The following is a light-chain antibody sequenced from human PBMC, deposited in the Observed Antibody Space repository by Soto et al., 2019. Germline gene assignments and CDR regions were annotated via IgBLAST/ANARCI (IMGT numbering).Light chain of an antibody. CDR2: AAS. J-gene: IGKJ3*01. Sequence: DIPLTQSPSSLSSSVGDRVTITCRASQSISGYLNCYQHKPEKAPNLLIYAASSLQSGVPSRFSGSGSGKDSPLTISSLQPEDFATYYCQQSYNAPRVTFGPGTRVDI. CDR1: QSISGY. CDR3: QQSYNAPRVT. V-gene: IGKV1-39*01.